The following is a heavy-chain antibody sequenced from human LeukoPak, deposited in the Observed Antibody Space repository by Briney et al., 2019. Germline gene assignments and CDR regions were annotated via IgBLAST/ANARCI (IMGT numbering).Heavy chain of an antibody. CDR1: GITLSNYG. J-gene: IGHJ5*02. CDR2: ISGSGGST. CDR3: ANQVPARNWFDP. Sequence: GSLRLSCAVSGITLSNYGMSWVRQAPGKGLEWVAGISGSGGSTIYADSVKGRFTISRDNSKNTLYLQMNSLRAEDTAVYYCANQVPARNWFDPWGQGTLVTVSS. V-gene: IGHV3-23*01. D-gene: IGHD2-2*01.